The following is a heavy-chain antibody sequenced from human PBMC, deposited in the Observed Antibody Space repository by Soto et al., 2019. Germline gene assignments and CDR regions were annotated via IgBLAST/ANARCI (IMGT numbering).Heavy chain of an antibody. CDR1: GGSISSYY. CDR3: AREMGDDYGDYRFDD. CDR2: IYYSGST. D-gene: IGHD4-17*01. Sequence: PXETLSLPCTVSGGSISSYYWSWIRQPPGKGLEWIGYIYYSGSTNYNPSLKSRVTISVDTSKNQFSLKLSSVTAADTAVYYCAREMGDDYGDYRFDDWAQGTLVTVSS. J-gene: IGHJ4*02. V-gene: IGHV4-59*01.